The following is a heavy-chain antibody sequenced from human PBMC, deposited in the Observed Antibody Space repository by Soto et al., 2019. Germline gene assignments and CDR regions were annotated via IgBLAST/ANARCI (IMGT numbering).Heavy chain of an antibody. D-gene: IGHD2-21*01. V-gene: IGHV4-31*03. CDR1: GAALNSGNYY. CDR2: IYVTGAV. Sequence: SETLSLTCSVSGAALNSGNYYWSWIRQVPGKGLERIGHIYVTGAVDYNPSLRDRITISQDTSERQFSLNLRLVTAADTAVYYCARLRIATNNYKWFNPWGQGTLVTVSS. J-gene: IGHJ5*02. CDR3: ARLRIATNNYKWFNP.